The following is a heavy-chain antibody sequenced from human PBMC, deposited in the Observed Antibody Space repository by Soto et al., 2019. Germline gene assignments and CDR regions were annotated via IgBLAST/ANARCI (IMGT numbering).Heavy chain of an antibody. Sequence: ASVKVSCKASGGTFSSYAISWVRQAPGQGLEWMGGIIPIFGTANYAQKFQGRVTITADESTSTAYMELSGLRSEDTAVYYCARASRGYYYGSGSCYTDGRLAGMDVWGQGTTVTVSS. D-gene: IGHD3-10*01. CDR3: ARASRGYYYGSGSCYTDGRLAGMDV. CDR1: GGTFSSYA. CDR2: IIPIFGTA. J-gene: IGHJ6*02. V-gene: IGHV1-69*13.